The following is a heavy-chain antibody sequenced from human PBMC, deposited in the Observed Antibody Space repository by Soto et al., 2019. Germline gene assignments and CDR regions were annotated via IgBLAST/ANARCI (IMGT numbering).Heavy chain of an antibody. J-gene: IGHJ4*02. V-gene: IGHV3-23*01. CDR2: ISGSGGSR. CDR3: AKAGYCTNGVCYLYYFDY. D-gene: IGHD2-8*01. Sequence: EVQLLESGGGFVQPGGSLRLSCAASGFTFNSYAMSWVRQAPGKGLEWVSVISGSGGSRYYADSVKGRFTISRDNSKNTLYLQMNSLRAEDTAVYYCAKAGYCTNGVCYLYYFDYWGQGTLVTVSS. CDR1: GFTFNSYA.